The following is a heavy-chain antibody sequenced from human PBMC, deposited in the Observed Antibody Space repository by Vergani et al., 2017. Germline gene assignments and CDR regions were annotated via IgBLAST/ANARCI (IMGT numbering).Heavy chain of an antibody. V-gene: IGHV4-59*01. CDR2: IYYSGST. D-gene: IGHD6-6*01. CDR3: ARERRNIAAIDY. CDR1: GGSISSYY. Sequence: QVQLQESGPGLVTPSETLSLTCTDSGGSISSYYWSWIRPPPGKGLEWIGYIYYSGSTNYNPSLKSRVTISVDTSKNQFSLKLSSVTAADTAVYYGARERRNIAAIDYWGQGTLVTVSS. J-gene: IGHJ4*02.